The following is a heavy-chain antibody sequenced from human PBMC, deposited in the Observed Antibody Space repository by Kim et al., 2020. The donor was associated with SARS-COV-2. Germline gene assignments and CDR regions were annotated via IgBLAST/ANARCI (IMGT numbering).Heavy chain of an antibody. CDR3: ARDLWFGELLY. Sequence: TSYAQKFQGRVTMTRDTSTSTVYMELSSLRSEDTAVYYCARDLWFGELLYWGQGTLVTVSS. CDR2: T. V-gene: IGHV1-46*01. J-gene: IGHJ4*02. D-gene: IGHD3-10*01.